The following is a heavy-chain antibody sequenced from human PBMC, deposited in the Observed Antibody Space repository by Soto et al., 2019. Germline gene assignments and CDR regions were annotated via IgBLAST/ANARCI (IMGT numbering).Heavy chain of an antibody. V-gene: IGHV4-34*01. CDR3: AALDGALDY. CDR2: INHSGST. D-gene: IGHD3-10*01. CDR1: VGSFSGYY. Sequence: SETLSLTCSVYVGSFSGYYWSWIRQPPGKGLEWIGEINHSGSTNYNPSLKSRVTISVDTSKNQFSLKLRSVTPADTAVYYCAALDGALDYWGPGTLVTVSS. J-gene: IGHJ4*02.